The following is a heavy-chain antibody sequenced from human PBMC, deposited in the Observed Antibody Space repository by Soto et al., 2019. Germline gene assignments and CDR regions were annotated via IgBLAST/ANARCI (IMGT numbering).Heavy chain of an antibody. CDR3: AKDSFYYDSVHFDY. V-gene: IGHV4-39*02. CDR1: GGSISSSSYY. D-gene: IGHD3-22*01. J-gene: IGHJ4*02. Sequence: SETLSLTCTVPGGSISSSSYYWGWIRQPPGKGLEWIGSTYYSGSTYYNPSLKSRVTISVDTSKNQFSLKLSSVTAADTAVYYCAKDSFYYDSVHFDYWGQGTLVTVSS. CDR2: TYYSGST.